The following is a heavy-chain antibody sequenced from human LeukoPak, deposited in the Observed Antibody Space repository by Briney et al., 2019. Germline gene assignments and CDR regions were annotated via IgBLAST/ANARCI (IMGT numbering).Heavy chain of an antibody. J-gene: IGHJ4*02. CDR1: GFTFSSYA. V-gene: IGHV3-23*01. D-gene: IGHD6-13*01. Sequence: GGSLRLSCAASGFTFSSYAMSWVRQAPGKGLEWVSAISGSGGSTYYADSVKGRFTISRDNSKNTLYLQMNSLRAEDTAVYYCATDSSSWYIPPGYWGQGTLVTVSS. CDR2: ISGSGGST. CDR3: ATDSSSWYIPPGY.